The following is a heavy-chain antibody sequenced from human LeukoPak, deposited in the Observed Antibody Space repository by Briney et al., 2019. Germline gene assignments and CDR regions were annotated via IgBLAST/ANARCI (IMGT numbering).Heavy chain of an antibody. V-gene: IGHV4-61*01. CDR2: IYYSGST. CDR3: ARDPGYTSALGFDY. CDR1: GGSVSSDSYY. J-gene: IGHJ4*02. D-gene: IGHD3-16*01. Sequence: SETLSLTCTVSGGSVSSDSYYWSWIRQPPGTGLEWIGYIYYSGSTNYNPSLKSRVTISVDTSKNQFSLKLSSVTAADTAVYYCARDPGYTSALGFDYWGQGTLVTVSS.